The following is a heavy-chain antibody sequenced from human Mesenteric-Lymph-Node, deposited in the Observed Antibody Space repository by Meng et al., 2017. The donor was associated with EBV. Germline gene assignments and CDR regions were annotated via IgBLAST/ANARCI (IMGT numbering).Heavy chain of an antibody. CDR1: GVFVRTDSW. CDR3: AKSLDSGGYYFDL. V-gene: IGHV4-4*02. D-gene: IGHD2-15*01. J-gene: IGHJ4*02. CDR2: IYNSGIT. Sequence: QGQVKESGPGMVKPWGTLYLTCGVYGVFVRTDSWWNWVRQSPGGGLEWIGQIYNSGITNYNPSLKSRVTISLDTSKNQFSLKLTSLTAADTAIYYCAKSLDSGGYYFDLWGQGSLVTVSS.